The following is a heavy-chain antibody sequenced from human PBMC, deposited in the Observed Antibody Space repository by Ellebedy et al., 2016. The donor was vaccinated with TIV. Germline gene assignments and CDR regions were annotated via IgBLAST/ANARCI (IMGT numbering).Heavy chain of an antibody. D-gene: IGHD1-26*01. V-gene: IGHV3-30*04. J-gene: IGHJ4*02. Sequence: LSLTCXASGFTFSNYAMNWVRQTPGKGLEWVAFISYDGNNKYYADSMKGRFTLSRDNSKNTLFLEMSSLRPEDTAVYYCARDRSYSPTYWGQGTLVTVSS. CDR1: GFTFSNYA. CDR2: ISYDGNNK. CDR3: ARDRSYSPTY.